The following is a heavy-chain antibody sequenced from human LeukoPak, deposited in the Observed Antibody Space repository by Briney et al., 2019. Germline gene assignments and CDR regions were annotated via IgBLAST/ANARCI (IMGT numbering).Heavy chain of an antibody. J-gene: IGHJ4*02. CDR1: GYSISSGYS. Sequence: SETLSLTCTVSGYSISSGYSWGWIRQPPGKGLEWIGSIYHSGNTYSNPSLKSRVTISLDTSKNHFPLKLTSVTAADTAVYYCVSLGRITIFGVVPYWGQGTLVTVSS. V-gene: IGHV4-38-2*02. D-gene: IGHD3-3*01. CDR3: VSLGRITIFGVVPY. CDR2: IYHSGNT.